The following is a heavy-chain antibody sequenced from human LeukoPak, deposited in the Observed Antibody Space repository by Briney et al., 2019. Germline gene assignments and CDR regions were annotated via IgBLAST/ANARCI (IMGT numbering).Heavy chain of an antibody. CDR2: ISAYNGNI. CDR3: ARACTDYGNFSYYYYYYMDV. CDR1: GYTFTSYG. D-gene: IGHD4-11*01. J-gene: IGHJ6*03. V-gene: IGHV1-18*01. Sequence: ASVKVSCKASGYTFTSYGISWVRQAPGQGLEWMGWISAYNGNINYAQKLQGRVTMTTDTSTSTAYMELRSLRSDDTAVYYCARACTDYGNFSYYYYYYMDVWGKGTTVTVSS.